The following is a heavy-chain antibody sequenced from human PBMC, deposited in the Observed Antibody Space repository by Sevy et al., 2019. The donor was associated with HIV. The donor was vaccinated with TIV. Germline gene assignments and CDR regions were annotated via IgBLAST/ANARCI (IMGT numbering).Heavy chain of an antibody. V-gene: IGHV3-23*01. CDR2: ITSAANI. D-gene: IGHD6-13*01. CDR3: AKIDSSSWSFDY. Sequence: GGSLRLSCAASGFTFSNYAMSWVRQAPGKGLEWVSTITSAANIYYADSAKGRFTISRDNAKNTLNMQVNSLRAEDTAVYFCAKIDSSSWSFDYWGQGTLVTVSS. J-gene: IGHJ4*02. CDR1: GFTFSNYA.